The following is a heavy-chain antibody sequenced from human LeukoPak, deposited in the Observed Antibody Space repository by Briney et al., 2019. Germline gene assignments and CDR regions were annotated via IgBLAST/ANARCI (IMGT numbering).Heavy chain of an antibody. D-gene: IGHD3-10*01. CDR2: ISYDGINK. Sequence: PGRSLRLSCAASGFSFSSYDMHWVRQAPGKGLEWVAVISYDGINKYYADSVKGRFTISRDNSKNTLYLQMNSLRAEDTAMYCCAKTINYNSGSYSDYWGQGSLLTVSS. V-gene: IGHV3-30*18. J-gene: IGHJ4*02. CDR3: AKTINYNSGSYSDY. CDR1: GFSFSSYD.